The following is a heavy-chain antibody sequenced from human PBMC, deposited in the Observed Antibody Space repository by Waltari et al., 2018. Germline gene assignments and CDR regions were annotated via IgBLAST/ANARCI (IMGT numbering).Heavy chain of an antibody. Sequence: EVQLVESGGGLVQPGGSLRLSCAASGFPFSSYWMSWVRQAPGKGLEWVANIKQDGSEKYYVDSVKGRFTSSRDNAKNSLYRQMNSRRAEETAVYYCATSGWYCFDYWGQGTLVTVSS. V-gene: IGHV3-7*01. D-gene: IGHD6-19*01. CDR1: GFPFSSYW. J-gene: IGHJ4*02. CDR3: ATSGWYCFDY. CDR2: IKQDGSEK.